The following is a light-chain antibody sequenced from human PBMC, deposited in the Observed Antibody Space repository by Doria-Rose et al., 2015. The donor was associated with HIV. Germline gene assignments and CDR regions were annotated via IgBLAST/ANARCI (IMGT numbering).Light chain of an antibody. CDR2: DGY. J-gene: IGKJ1*01. CDR3: HQYGTSWT. V-gene: IGKV3-20*01. CDR1: QSFSSTY. Sequence: TQSPGTLSLSPGERATLSCRASQSFSSTYLAWYQQKPSQAPSLLIYDGYTRTTGIPDRFSASGSGTDFTHTINRLEPADFALYYCHQYGTSWTFGQGTKVEI.